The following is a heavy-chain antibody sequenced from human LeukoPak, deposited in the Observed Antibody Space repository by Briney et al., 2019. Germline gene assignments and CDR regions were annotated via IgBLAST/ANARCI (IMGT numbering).Heavy chain of an antibody. CDR3: ARASSRYFDWLHYYYYYYMDV. CDR2: MNPNSGNT. J-gene: IGHJ6*03. V-gene: IGHV1-8*03. D-gene: IGHD3-9*01. CDR1: GYTFTSYD. Sequence: ASVKVSCKASGYTFTSYDINWVRQATGQGLEWMGWMNPNSGNTGYAQKFQGRVTITRNTSISTAYMELSSLRSEDTAVYYCARASSRYFDWLHYYYYYYMDVWGKGTTVTVSS.